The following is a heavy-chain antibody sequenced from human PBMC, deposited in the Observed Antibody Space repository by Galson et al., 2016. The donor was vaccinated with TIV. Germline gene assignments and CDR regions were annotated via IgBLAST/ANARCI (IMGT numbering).Heavy chain of an antibody. D-gene: IGHD5-18*01. V-gene: IGHV1-2*06. Sequence: SVKVSCKASGYTFTGYYIHWVRQAPGQGLEWMGRINPNTGGTNYAQKLQDRVTMTTDTSTSTVYMELRNLISDDTAVYYCARSGYTYGLEGLPSSYWYFDFWGRWHPDHCLL. CDR3: ARSGYTYGLEGLPSSYWYFDF. J-gene: IGHJ2*01. CDR1: GYTFTGYY. CDR2: INPNTGGT.